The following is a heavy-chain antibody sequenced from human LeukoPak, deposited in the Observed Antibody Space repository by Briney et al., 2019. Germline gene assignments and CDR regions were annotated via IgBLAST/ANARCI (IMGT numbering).Heavy chain of an antibody. D-gene: IGHD4-17*01. CDR2: IYYSGST. V-gene: IGHV4-59*01. Sequence: SETLSLTCTVSGGSISSYYWSWIRQPPGKGLEWIGYIYYSGSTSYNPSLKSRVTISVDTSKNQFSLKLSSVTAADTAVYYCARDPYGDPTMNDAFDIWGQGTMVTVSS. J-gene: IGHJ3*02. CDR1: GGSISSYY. CDR3: ARDPYGDPTMNDAFDI.